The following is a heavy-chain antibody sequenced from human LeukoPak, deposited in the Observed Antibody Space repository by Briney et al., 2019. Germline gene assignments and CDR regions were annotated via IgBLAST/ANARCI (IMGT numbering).Heavy chain of an antibody. V-gene: IGHV4-59*01. Sequence: SETLSLTCTVSGGSISTYYWSWIRQPPGKGLEWIGYIYHSGSTKYNPSLKSRVAISVDTSKNQFSLKLSSVTAADTAVYYCARDGYSGNDGLWGQGTLVTVSS. D-gene: IGHD5-12*01. CDR2: IYHSGST. CDR1: GGSISTYY. J-gene: IGHJ4*02. CDR3: ARDGYSGNDGL.